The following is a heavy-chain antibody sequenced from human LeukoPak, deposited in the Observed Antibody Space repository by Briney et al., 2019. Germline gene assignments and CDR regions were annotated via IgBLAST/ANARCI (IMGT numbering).Heavy chain of an antibody. D-gene: IGHD6-6*01. J-gene: IGHJ6*03. Sequence: GGSLRLSCAASGFTYSRYWMSWVRQAPGKGLEWVANVKPDGSERYYVGSVKGRFTISRDNAKNSVYLQMNSLRAEDTAVYYCAKRIAARLDFYYYMDVWGKGTTVTVSS. CDR3: AKRIAARLDFYYYMDV. CDR2: VKPDGSER. V-gene: IGHV3-7*03. CDR1: GFTYSRYW.